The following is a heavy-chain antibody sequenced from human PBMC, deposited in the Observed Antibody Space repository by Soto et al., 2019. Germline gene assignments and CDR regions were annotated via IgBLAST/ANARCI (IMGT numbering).Heavy chain of an antibody. D-gene: IGHD3-16*01. CDR3: ARDIVFGGTYGMDV. CDR1: GGTFSRYD. CDR2: IIAIFGTA. Sequence: QVQLVQSGPEVKKPGSSVKVSCKASGGTFSRYDISWVRQAPGQGLEWMGGIIAIFGTANYAQKFQGRVTITADESTSTAYMELSSLTSEDTAVYYCARDIVFGGTYGMDVWGQGTTVTVSS. V-gene: IGHV1-69*12. J-gene: IGHJ6*02.